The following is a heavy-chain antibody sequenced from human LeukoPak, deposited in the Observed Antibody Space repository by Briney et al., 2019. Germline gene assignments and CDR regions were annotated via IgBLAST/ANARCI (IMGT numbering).Heavy chain of an antibody. CDR1: GFTFSNDW. CDR3: ARGRGGSYHY. Sequence: GGSLRLSCAASGFTFSNDWMHWVRQAPGKGLVWVSRISTDGSTTTYADSVKGRFTISRDNAKNTLYLQMNSLRVEDTAVYYCARGRGGSYHYWGQGTLVTVSS. D-gene: IGHD1-26*01. J-gene: IGHJ4*02. V-gene: IGHV3-74*01. CDR2: ISTDGSTT.